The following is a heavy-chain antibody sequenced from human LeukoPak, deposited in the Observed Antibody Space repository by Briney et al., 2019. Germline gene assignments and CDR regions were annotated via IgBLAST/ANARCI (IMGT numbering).Heavy chain of an antibody. CDR1: GDSINDYY. V-gene: IGHV4-59*08. J-gene: IGHJ4*02. CDR2: IYYSGNT. Sequence: PSETLSLTCTVSGDSINDYYWTWIRQPPGKGLEWIGYIYYSGNTNYNPSLQSRVTISLDTSTTQYPLKLTSVTAADTAMYYCARRKAKTPNYFDYWGQGALVTVSS. CDR3: ARRKAKTPNYFDY.